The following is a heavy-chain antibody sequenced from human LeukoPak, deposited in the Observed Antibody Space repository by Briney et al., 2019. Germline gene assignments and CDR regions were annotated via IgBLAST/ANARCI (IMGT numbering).Heavy chain of an antibody. CDR2: ISAYNGNT. CDR1: GYTFTSYG. Sequence: GASVKVSCKASGYTFTSYGISWVRQAPGQGLEWMGWISAYNGNTNYAQKLQGRVTMTTDISTSTAYMELRSLRSDDTAVYYCARDVDEALSRPTRFDPWGQGTLVTVSS. V-gene: IGHV1-18*01. D-gene: IGHD5-12*01. J-gene: IGHJ5*02. CDR3: ARDVDEALSRPTRFDP.